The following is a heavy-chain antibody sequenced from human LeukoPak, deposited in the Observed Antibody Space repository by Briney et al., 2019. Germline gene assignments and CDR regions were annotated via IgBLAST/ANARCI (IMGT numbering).Heavy chain of an antibody. CDR2: INPSGGST. Sequence: ASVNVSCKASEYTFTSYYMHWVRQAPGQGLEWMGIINPSGGSTSYAQKFQGRVTMTRDTSTYTVYMELSSLRSEDTAVYYCARGGGGVAGQLSPDYWGQGTLVTVSP. J-gene: IGHJ4*02. V-gene: IGHV1-46*01. CDR3: ARGGGGVAGQLSPDY. D-gene: IGHD6-19*01. CDR1: EYTFTSYY.